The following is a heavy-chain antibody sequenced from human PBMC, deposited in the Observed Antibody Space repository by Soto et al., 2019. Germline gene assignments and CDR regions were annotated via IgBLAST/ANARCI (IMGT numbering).Heavy chain of an antibody. CDR2: IKSKTDGGTT. Sequence: EVQLVESGGGLVKPGGSLRLSCAASGFTFSNAWMSWVRQAPGKGLEWVGRIKSKTDGGTTDYAAPVKGRFTISGDDAINTLYPQMTSLKSEDTAVYYCTTVKYQLLFGYFDYWGQGTLVTVSS. J-gene: IGHJ4*02. V-gene: IGHV3-15*01. CDR1: GFTFSNAW. D-gene: IGHD2-2*01. CDR3: TTVKYQLLFGYFDY.